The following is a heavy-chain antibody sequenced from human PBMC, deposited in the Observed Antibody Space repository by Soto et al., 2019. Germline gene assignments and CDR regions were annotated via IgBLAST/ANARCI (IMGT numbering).Heavy chain of an antibody. V-gene: IGHV1-18*01. J-gene: IGHJ6*02. Sequence: QIQLVQSGGEVKKPGASVKVSCKSSGYKFISHSITWVRQAPGQGLEWMGRISAYNGNTNYAQKLPGRVTMTTDTSTNTAYMELRSLRSDDTAVYYCARGAFCGGAPGCRDMDVWGQGTTVTVSS. CDR3: ARGAFCGGAPGCRDMDV. D-gene: IGHD2-21*01. CDR1: GYKFISHS. CDR2: ISAYNGNT.